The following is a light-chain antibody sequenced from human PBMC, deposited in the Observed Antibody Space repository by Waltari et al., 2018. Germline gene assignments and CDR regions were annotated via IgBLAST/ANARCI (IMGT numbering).Light chain of an antibody. CDR3: QKYNNWRT. Sequence: EVLMTQSPATLSVSPGERATLSCRASQSISRNLAWDQQKPGQAPRLLIYGASTRAPGMPARFSGSGSGTDFTLSISSLQSEDVAVYYCQKYNNWRTFGQGTKLEMK. V-gene: IGKV3-15*01. CDR2: GAS. CDR1: QSISRN. J-gene: IGKJ2*01.